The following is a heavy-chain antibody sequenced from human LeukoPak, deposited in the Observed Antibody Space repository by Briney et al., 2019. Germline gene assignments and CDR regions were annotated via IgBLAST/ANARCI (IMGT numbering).Heavy chain of an antibody. CDR2: INHSGST. CDR1: GGSFSGYY. D-gene: IGHD3-3*01. V-gene: IGHV4-34*01. CDR3: ARGYVLRFLEWLPSHMDV. Sequence: SETLSLTCAVYGGSFSGYYWSWIRQPPGKGLEWIGEINHSGSTNYNPSLKSRVTISVDTSKNQFSLKLSSVTAADTAVYYCARGYVLRFLEWLPSHMDVWGKGTTVTVSS. J-gene: IGHJ6*04.